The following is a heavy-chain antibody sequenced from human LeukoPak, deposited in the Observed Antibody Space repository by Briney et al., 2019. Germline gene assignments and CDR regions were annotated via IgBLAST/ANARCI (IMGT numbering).Heavy chain of an antibody. D-gene: IGHD2-21*02. J-gene: IGHJ5*02. CDR3: ARDSVEYCGGDCYPKYNWFDP. CDR1: GYTFTSHD. V-gene: IGHV1-8*01. CDR2: MSPNSGDT. Sequence: ASVKVSCKASGYTFTSHDINWVRQATGQGLEWMGWMSPNSGDTGYAQKFQGRVTITADESTSTAYMELSSLRSEDTAVYYCARDSVEYCGGDCYPKYNWFDPWGQGPLVTVSS.